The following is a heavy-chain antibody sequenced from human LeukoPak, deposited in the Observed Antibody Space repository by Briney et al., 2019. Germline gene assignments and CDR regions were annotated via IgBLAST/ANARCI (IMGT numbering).Heavy chain of an antibody. CDR3: AKDINPVLLWFGAVDI. D-gene: IGHD3-10*01. Sequence: GGSLRLSCAASGFTFDDYAMHWVRQAPGKGLEWVSGIRWNSGSIGYADSVKGRFIISRDNAKNSLYLQMNSLRAEGTALYYCAKDINPVLLWFGAVDIWGQGTMVTLSS. CDR1: GFTFDDYA. V-gene: IGHV3-9*01. CDR2: IRWNSGSI. J-gene: IGHJ3*02.